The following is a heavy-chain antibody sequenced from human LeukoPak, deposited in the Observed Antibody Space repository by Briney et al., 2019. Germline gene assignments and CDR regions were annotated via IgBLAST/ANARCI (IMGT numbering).Heavy chain of an antibody. J-gene: IGHJ6*02. Sequence: GGSLRLSCAASGFTFSSYWMSWVRQAPGKGLEWVANIKQDGSEKYYVDSVKGRFTISRGNAKNSLYLQMNSLRAEDTAVYYCARRVATIQYSYGRPDYYYGMDVWGQGTTVTVSS. D-gene: IGHD5-12*01. CDR1: GFTFSSYW. CDR3: ARRVATIQYSYGRPDYYYGMDV. V-gene: IGHV3-7*01. CDR2: IKQDGSEK.